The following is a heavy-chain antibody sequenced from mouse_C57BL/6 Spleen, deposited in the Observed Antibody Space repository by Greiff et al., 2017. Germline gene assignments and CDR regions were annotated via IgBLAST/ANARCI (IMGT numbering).Heavy chain of an antibody. CDR2: ISSGGSYT. CDR3: ARQGIHYYFDY. V-gene: IGHV5-6*01. CDR1: GFTFSSYG. J-gene: IGHJ2*01. Sequence: EVQLVESGGDLVKPGGSLKLSCAASGFTFSSYGMSWVRQTPDKRLEWVATISSGGSYTYYPDSVKGRFTISRDNAKNTLYLQMSSLKSEDTAMYYCARQGIHYYFDYWGQGTTLTVSS.